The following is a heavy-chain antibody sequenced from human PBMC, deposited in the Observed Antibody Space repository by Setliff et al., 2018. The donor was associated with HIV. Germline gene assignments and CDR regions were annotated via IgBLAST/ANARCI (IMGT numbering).Heavy chain of an antibody. V-gene: IGHV4-30-4*01. CDR3: ARARSDWYNVRPYYFDL. Sequence: SETLSLTCAVSGASFVGDNHWSWIRQTPERGLEWIAYFMYTDIHYVNYLNYRNPSLASRLSISVDKSKNPFSLTLSSVTAADTAVYYCARARSDWYNVRPYYFDLWGQGTPVTVSS. CDR2: FMYTDIHYVNYLN. J-gene: IGHJ4*02. CDR1: GASFVGDNH. D-gene: IGHD6-19*01.